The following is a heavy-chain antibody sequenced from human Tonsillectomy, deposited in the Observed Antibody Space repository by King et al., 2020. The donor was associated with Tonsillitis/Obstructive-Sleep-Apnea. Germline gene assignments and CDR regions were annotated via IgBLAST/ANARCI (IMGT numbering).Heavy chain of an antibody. CDR1: GLTFTSYA. CDR3: ARAQYYYGSGNRYNNYYFDY. Sequence: VQLVESGGGLVQPGGSLRLSCAASGLTFTSYAMSWVRQAPGKGLEWVSGISGSGSSTYYGDSVKGRFTISRDKSKNTLYLQMNGLRAEDTAVYYCARAQYYYGSGNRYNNYYFDYWGQGTLVTVSS. J-gene: IGHJ4*02. CDR2: ISGSGSST. D-gene: IGHD3-10*01. V-gene: IGHV3-23*04.